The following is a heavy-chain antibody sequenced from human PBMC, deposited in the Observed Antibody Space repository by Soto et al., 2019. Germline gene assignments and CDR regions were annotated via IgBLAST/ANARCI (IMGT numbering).Heavy chain of an antibody. J-gene: IGHJ4*02. D-gene: IGHD3-9*01. CDR3: ARDPSTGPADY. CDR1: GFTFSNYA. CDR2: IDTSGGST. V-gene: IGHV3-23*01. Sequence: PGGSLRLSCAASGFTFSNYALNWVRQSPGKGLEWVSTIDTSGGSTHYSDSVKGRFAVSRDNSKNTLYLHMISLRDEDTATYYCARDPSTGPADYWGQGTLVTV.